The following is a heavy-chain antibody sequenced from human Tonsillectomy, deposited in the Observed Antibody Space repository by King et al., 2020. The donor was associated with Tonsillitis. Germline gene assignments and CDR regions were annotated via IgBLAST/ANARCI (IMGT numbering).Heavy chain of an antibody. CDR2: ISNSGITI. D-gene: IGHD2-15*01. CDR3: AISSVVAAGWIGY. CDR1: GFTFSDYY. Sequence: VQLVESGGGLVKPGGSLRLSCVASGFTFSDYYMSWIRQAPGKGLEWVSYISNSGITIYTADSVKGRFTISRDNAKNSLYLQMSSLRAEDTAVYYCAISSVVAAGWIGYWGQGTLVTVSS. V-gene: IGHV3-11*01. J-gene: IGHJ4*02.